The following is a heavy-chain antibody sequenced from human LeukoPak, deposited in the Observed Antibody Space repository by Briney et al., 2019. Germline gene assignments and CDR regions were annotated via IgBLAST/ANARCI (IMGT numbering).Heavy chain of an antibody. V-gene: IGHV3-48*02. D-gene: IGHD3-22*01. CDR2: ISSSSSTI. Sequence: GGSLRLSCAASGFTFSSYSMNWVRQAPGKGLEWVSYISSSSSTIYYADSVKGRFTISRDNAKNSLYLQMNSLRDEDTAVYYCARESDSSGYYCGVEDAFDIWGQGTMVTVSS. CDR3: ARESDSSGYYCGVEDAFDI. J-gene: IGHJ3*02. CDR1: GFTFSSYS.